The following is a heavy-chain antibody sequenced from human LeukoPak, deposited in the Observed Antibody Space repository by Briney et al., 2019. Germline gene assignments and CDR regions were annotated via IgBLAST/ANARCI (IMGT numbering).Heavy chain of an antibody. CDR3: AGAGYCSGGSCYIMIRSDAFDI. V-gene: IGHV3-21*01. CDR2: MSTSSSYI. J-gene: IGHJ3*02. CDR1: GFTFSSYS. D-gene: IGHD2-15*01. Sequence: KPGRSLRLSCAASGFTFSSYSMNWVRQAPGKGLEWVSSMSTSSSYIYYADSVKGRFTISRDNAKNSLYLQMNSLRAEDTAVYYCAGAGYCSGGSCYIMIRSDAFDIWGQGTMVTVSS.